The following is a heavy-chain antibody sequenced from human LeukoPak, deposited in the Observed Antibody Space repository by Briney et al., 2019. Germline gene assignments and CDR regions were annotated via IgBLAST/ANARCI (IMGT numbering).Heavy chain of an antibody. J-gene: IGHJ5*02. CDR2: VYYCGST. CDR3: VRHLMTIFGVVIKPGPFDP. Sequence: SETLSLTCTVSGGSINNYFWSWIRQPPGKGLGWLGYVYYCGSTRYSPSLKSRVTISLYTSKNQFSLKLSSVTAADTAVYFCVRHLMTIFGVVIKPGPFDPWGQGTLVTVSS. CDR1: GGSINNYF. D-gene: IGHD3-3*01. V-gene: IGHV4-59*08.